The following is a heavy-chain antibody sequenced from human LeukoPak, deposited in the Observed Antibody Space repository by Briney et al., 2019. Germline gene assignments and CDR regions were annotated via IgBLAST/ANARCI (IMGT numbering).Heavy chain of an antibody. J-gene: IGHJ4*02. CDR3: ARGRLGRQHASFFDS. Sequence: SETLSLTCSVSDGSMGTYYWGWIRQPPGKGLEWIGYIYYSGSTTYNPSLKSRVTVSVDTSKNQFSLKLTSMTAADRAVYYCARGRLGRQHASFFDSWGQGTLVTVS. CDR2: IYYSGST. V-gene: IGHV4-59*08. D-gene: IGHD2-2*01. CDR1: DGSMGTYY.